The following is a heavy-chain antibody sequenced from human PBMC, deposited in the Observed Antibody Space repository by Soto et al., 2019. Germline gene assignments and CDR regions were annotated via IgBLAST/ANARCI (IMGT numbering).Heavy chain of an antibody. CDR3: AKEWVYDSSGWSFDY. V-gene: IGHV3-30*18. J-gene: IGHJ4*02. Sequence: GGSLRLSCAASGFTFSNAWMNWVRQAPGKGLEWVAVISNDGSNKYYADSVKGRFTISRDNSKNTLYLQMNSLRAEDTAVYYCAKEWVYDSSGWSFDYWGQGTLSPSPQ. CDR2: ISNDGSNK. D-gene: IGHD3-22*01. CDR1: GFTFSNAW.